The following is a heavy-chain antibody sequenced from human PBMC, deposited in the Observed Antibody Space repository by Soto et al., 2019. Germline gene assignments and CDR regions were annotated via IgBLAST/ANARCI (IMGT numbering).Heavy chain of an antibody. V-gene: IGHV3-30*18. CDR3: AKDRNDFWSGYYTGLIDY. CDR2: ISYDGSNK. J-gene: IGHJ4*02. CDR1: RFTFSSYG. Sequence: QVQLVESGGGVVQPGRSLRLSCAASRFTFSSYGMHWVRQAPGKGLEWVAVISYDGSNKYYADSVKGRFTISRDNSKNTLYLQMNSLRAEDTAVYYCAKDRNDFWSGYYTGLIDYWGQGTLVTVSS. D-gene: IGHD3-3*01.